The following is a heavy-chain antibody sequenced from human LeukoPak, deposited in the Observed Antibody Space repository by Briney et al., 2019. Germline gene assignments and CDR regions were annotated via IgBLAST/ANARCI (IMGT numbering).Heavy chain of an antibody. D-gene: IGHD2-2*01. Sequence: GGSLRLSCAASVFTFSSYPMSWVRQAPGKGLEWVSAISGSGGSTYYADSVKGRFTISRDNSKNTLYLQMNSLRAEDTAVYYCAKDLDCSSTSCYPDYWGQGTLVTVSS. CDR2: ISGSGGST. CDR3: AKDLDCSSTSCYPDY. J-gene: IGHJ4*02. CDR1: VFTFSSYP. V-gene: IGHV3-23*01.